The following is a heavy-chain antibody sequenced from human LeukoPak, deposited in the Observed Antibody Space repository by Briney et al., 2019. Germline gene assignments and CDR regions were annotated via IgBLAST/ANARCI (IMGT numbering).Heavy chain of an antibody. Sequence: SETLSLTCAVYGGSFSGYYWSWIRQPPGKGLEWIGEINHSGSTNYNPSLKSRVTISVDTSKNQFSLKLSSVTAADTAVYYCRGGQPARPPPFSENWFAPGGQGPLVTVSS. V-gene: IGHV4-34*01. J-gene: IGHJ5*02. D-gene: IGHD6-13*01. CDR3: RGGQPARPPPFSENWFAP. CDR2: INHSGST. CDR1: GGSFSGYY.